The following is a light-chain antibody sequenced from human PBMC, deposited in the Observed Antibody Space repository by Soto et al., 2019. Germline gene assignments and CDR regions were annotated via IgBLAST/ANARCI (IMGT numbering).Light chain of an antibody. Sequence: AIQMTQSPSSLSASVGDRVTITCRASQGIRNDLGWYQQKPGKAPKLLIYAASSLQSGLPARFSGSGSGTEFTLTSSRLLPEDFATYYCLQDANYPRTLGQGTQVEVK. CDR3: LQDANYPRT. V-gene: IGKV1-6*01. CDR1: QGIRND. CDR2: AAS. J-gene: IGKJ1*01.